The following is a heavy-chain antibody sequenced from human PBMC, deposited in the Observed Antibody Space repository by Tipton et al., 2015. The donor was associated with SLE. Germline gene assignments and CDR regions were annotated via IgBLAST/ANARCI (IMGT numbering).Heavy chain of an antibody. CDR1: GGSISSYY. J-gene: IGHJ6*02. D-gene: IGHD2-21*01. V-gene: IGHV4-59*01. CDR2: IYYSGST. Sequence: TLSLTCTVSGGSISSYYWSWIRQPTGKGLEWIGYIYYSGSTNYNPSLKSRVTISVDTSKNQFSLKLSSVTAADTAVYYCARGYCGGDCYSRHYYYYGMDVWGQVTTVTVSS. CDR3: ARGYCGGDCYSRHYYYYGMDV.